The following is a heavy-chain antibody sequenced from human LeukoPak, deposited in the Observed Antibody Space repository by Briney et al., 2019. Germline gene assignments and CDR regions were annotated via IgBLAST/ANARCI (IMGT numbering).Heavy chain of an antibody. D-gene: IGHD6-13*01. V-gene: IGHV4-4*07. CDR1: GGSISSYY. CDR2: IYTSGST. CDR3: AREVGQLAPFDY. Sequence: SETLSLTCTVSGGSISSYYRSWIRQPAGKGLEWVGRIYTSGSTNYNPSLKSRVTMSVDTSKNQFSLKLSSVTAADTAVHYCAREVGQLAPFDYWGQGTLVTVSS. J-gene: IGHJ4*02.